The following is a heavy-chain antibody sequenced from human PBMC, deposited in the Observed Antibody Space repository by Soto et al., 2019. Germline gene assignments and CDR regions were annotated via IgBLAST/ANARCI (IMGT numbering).Heavy chain of an antibody. Sequence: QVQLQESGPGLVKPSETLSLRCSGSGGSISGHYWSWVRQTPGKGLEWIGYMYYSGSTNYNPSLKSRVTISVDTSKNHFSLRLTSVTAADTSVYYCARGPDYDLIWNYYYMDVWGKGTTVTVSS. CDR3: ARGPDYDLIWNYYYMDV. CDR1: GGSISGHY. V-gene: IGHV4-59*08. J-gene: IGHJ6*03. D-gene: IGHD3-16*01. CDR2: MYYSGST.